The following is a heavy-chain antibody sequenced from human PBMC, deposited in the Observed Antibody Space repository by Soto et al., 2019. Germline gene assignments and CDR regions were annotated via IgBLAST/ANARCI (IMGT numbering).Heavy chain of an antibody. Sequence: EVQLLESGGGLVQPGGSLRLSCAASGFTFSSYAMSWVRQAPGKGLEWVSVISGSGGSTYYADSVKGRFIISRDNSKNTLYLQMNSLRAEDTAVYYCSRRSSGWYFDYWGQGTLVTVSS. CDR3: SRRSSGWYFDY. V-gene: IGHV3-23*01. D-gene: IGHD6-19*01. CDR2: ISGSGGST. J-gene: IGHJ4*02. CDR1: GFTFSSYA.